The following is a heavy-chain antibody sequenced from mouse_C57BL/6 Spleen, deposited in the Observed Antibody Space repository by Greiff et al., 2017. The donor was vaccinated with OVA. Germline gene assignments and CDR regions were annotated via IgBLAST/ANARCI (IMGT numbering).Heavy chain of an antibody. V-gene: IGHV1-64*01. CDR2: IHPNSGST. J-gene: IGHJ2*01. CDR3: AREGLLLPDY. Sequence: QVQLQQPGAELVKPGASVKLSCKASGYTFTSYWMHWVKQRPGQGLEWIGMIHPNSGSTNYNEKVKSKATLTVEKSSSTAYMQLSSLTSEDSAVYYCAREGLLLPDYWGQGTTLTVSS. CDR1: GYTFTSYW. D-gene: IGHD1-1*01.